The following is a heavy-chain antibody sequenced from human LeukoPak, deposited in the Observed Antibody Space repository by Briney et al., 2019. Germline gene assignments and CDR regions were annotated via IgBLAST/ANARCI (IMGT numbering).Heavy chain of an antibody. Sequence: PGGSLRLSCAASGFTFSSYGMSWVRQAPGKGLEWVSAISGSGGSTYYADSVKGRFTISRDNSKNTLYLQMNSLRAEDTAVHYCAKYLVGSGSSFDYWGQGTLVTVSS. CDR3: AKYLVGSGSSFDY. J-gene: IGHJ4*02. V-gene: IGHV3-23*01. D-gene: IGHD3-10*01. CDR2: ISGSGGST. CDR1: GFTFSSYG.